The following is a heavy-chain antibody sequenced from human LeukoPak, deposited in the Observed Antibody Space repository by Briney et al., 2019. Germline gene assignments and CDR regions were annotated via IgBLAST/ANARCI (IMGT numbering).Heavy chain of an antibody. CDR2: ISGSGGST. D-gene: IGHD4-17*01. J-gene: IGHJ5*02. CDR1: GFTFSTYS. CDR3: AKEDYGFRKNWFDP. Sequence: PGGSLRLSCAASGFTFSTYSMNWVRQAPGKGLEWVSAISGSGGSTYYADSVKGRFTISRDNSKNTLYLQMNSLRAEDTAVYYCAKEDYGFRKNWFDPWGQGTLVTVSS. V-gene: IGHV3-23*01.